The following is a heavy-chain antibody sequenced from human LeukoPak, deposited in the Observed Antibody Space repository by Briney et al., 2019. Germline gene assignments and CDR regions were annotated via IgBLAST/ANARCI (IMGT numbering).Heavy chain of an antibody. CDR2: ISSSGSTI. D-gene: IGHD6-19*01. Sequence: GGSLRLSRAASGFTFSSYEMNWVRQAPGKGLEWVSYISSSGSTIYYADSVKGRFTISRDNAKNSLYLQMNSLRAEDTAVYYCARAAYSSGWYRPYYYYYYGMDVWGQGTTVTVSS. CDR3: ARAAYSSGWYRPYYYYYYGMDV. CDR1: GFTFSSYE. V-gene: IGHV3-48*03. J-gene: IGHJ6*02.